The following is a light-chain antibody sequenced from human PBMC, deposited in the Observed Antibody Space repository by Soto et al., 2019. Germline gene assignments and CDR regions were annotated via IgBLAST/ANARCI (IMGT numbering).Light chain of an antibody. V-gene: IGLV3-25*03. CDR1: SLPKQY. J-gene: IGLJ2*01. CDR3: QSADSSATFRDVV. CDR2: KDT. Sequence: SYELTQPPSVSVSPGQTARITCSGDSLPKQYVYWYHQKSGQAPVLVICKDTVRPSGNPERFSGSTSGTTVTLTITGVQAEDEGDYYCQSADSSATFRDVVFGGGTKVTVL.